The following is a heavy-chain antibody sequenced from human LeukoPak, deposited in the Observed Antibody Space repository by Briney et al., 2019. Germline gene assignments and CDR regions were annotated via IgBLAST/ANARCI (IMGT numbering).Heavy chain of an antibody. Sequence: GESLKISCKGSGYSFTSYWIGWVRQMPGKGLEWMGIIYPGDSDTRYSPSFQGQVTISADKSISTAYLQRSSLKASDTAMYYCARRGSRDGYTYPYYFDYWGQGTLVTVSS. J-gene: IGHJ4*02. CDR3: ARRGSRDGYTYPYYFDY. D-gene: IGHD5-24*01. V-gene: IGHV5-51*01. CDR1: GYSFTSYW. CDR2: IYPGDSDT.